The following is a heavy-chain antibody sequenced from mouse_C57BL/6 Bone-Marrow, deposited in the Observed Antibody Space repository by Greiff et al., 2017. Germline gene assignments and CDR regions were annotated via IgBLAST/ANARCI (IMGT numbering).Heavy chain of an antibody. D-gene: IGHD2-1*01. CDR3: ALYPCAIDY. CDR1: GYTFTSYW. CDR2: IDPSDSYT. J-gene: IGHJ4*01. V-gene: IGHV1-69*01. Sequence: VQLQQPGAELVMPGASVKLSCKASGYTFTSYWMHWVKQRPGQGLEWIGEIDPSDSYTNYNQKFKGKSTLTVDKSTSTAYMQLSSLPSEDSAVSYCALYPCAIDYWGQGTSVTVSS.